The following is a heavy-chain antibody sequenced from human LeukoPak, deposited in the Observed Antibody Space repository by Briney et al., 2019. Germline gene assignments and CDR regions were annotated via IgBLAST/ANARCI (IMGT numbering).Heavy chain of an antibody. V-gene: IGHV3-21*01. CDR3: ARDNYYDSSGYPSG. CDR2: ISSSSSYI. D-gene: IGHD3-22*01. J-gene: IGHJ4*02. Sequence: GAPRLSCAASGFTFSSYSMNWVRRAPGEGLEWGSSISSSSSYIYYADSVKGRFTISRDNAKNSLYLQMNSLRAEDTAVYYCARDNYYDSSGYPSGWGQGTLVTVSS. CDR1: GFTFSSYS.